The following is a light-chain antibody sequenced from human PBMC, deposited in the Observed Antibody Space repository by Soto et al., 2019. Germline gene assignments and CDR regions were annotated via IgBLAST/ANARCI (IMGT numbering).Light chain of an antibody. Sequence: QSALTQPASVSGSPGQSITISCTGTNNDVGAYTYVSWYQQHPGKAPRLIIYEVSDRPSGVSNRFSGSKSGNTASLVISGLQAEEGADYYCSSYRTGSRVFGGGTKVTVL. CDR3: SSYRTGSRV. CDR2: EVS. CDR1: NNDVGAYTY. V-gene: IGLV2-14*01. J-gene: IGLJ2*01.